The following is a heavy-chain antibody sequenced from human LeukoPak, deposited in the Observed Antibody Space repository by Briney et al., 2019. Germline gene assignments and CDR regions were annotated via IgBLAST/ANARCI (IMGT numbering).Heavy chain of an antibody. Sequence: SETLSLTCTVSGGSISSGGYYWSWIRQPPGKGLEWIGYIYHSGSTYYNPSLKSRVTISVDRSKNQFSLKLSSVTAADTAVYYCARVSDSYGSSTDYWGQGTLVTVSS. V-gene: IGHV4-30-2*01. CDR2: IYHSGST. CDR1: GGSISSGGYY. CDR3: ARVSDSYGSSTDY. D-gene: IGHD5-18*01. J-gene: IGHJ4*02.